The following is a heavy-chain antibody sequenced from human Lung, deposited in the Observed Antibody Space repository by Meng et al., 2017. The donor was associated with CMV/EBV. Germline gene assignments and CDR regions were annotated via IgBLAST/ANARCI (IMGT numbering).Heavy chain of an antibody. CDR2: MNPNSGNT. V-gene: IGHV1-8*03. Sequence: SXXVSXXASGYTFTSYDINWVRQATGQGLEWMGWMNPNSGNTGYAQKFQGRVTITRNTSISTAYMELSSLRSEDTAVYYCARATPLGYCSSTSCYTQDAYYGMDVWXQGTXVPVAS. CDR3: ARATPLGYCSSTSCYTQDAYYGMDV. J-gene: IGHJ6*02. CDR1: GYTFTSYD. D-gene: IGHD2-2*02.